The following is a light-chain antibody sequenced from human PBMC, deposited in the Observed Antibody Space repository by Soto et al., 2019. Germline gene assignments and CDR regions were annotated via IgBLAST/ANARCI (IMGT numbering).Light chain of an antibody. CDR3: QKYNSGPFT. J-gene: IGKJ3*01. CDR2: AAS. Sequence: DIQMTQSPSSLSASVGDRVIITCRASQGISKYLAWYQQKPGKVPKLLIYAASTLQSGVPSRFSGSGSWTDFTLTISSLQPEDVATYYCQKYNSGPFTFGPGTKVEIK. V-gene: IGKV1-27*01. CDR1: QGISKY.